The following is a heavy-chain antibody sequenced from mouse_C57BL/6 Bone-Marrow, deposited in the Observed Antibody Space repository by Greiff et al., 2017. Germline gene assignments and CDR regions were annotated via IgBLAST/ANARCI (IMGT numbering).Heavy chain of an antibody. V-gene: IGHV5-4*03. CDR2: ISDGGSYT. D-gene: IGHD4-1*01. CDR3: ARGWDYYAMDY. CDR1: GFTFSSYA. Sequence: EVKLMESGGGLVKPGGSLKLSCAASGFTFSSYAMSWVRQTPEKRLEWVATISDGGSYTYYPDNVKGRFPISRDNAKNTLYLQMSHLKSEDTAMYYCARGWDYYAMDYWGQGTSVTVSA. J-gene: IGHJ4*01.